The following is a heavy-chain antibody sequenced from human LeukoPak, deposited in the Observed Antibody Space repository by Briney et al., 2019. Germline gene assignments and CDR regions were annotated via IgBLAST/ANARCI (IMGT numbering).Heavy chain of an antibody. D-gene: IGHD6-13*01. CDR1: GGTFSSYA. Sequence: ASVKVSCKASGGTFSSYAISWVRQAPGQGPEWMGRIIPILGIVNYAQKFQGRVTITADKSTSTAYMELSSLRSEDTAVYYCARDLIAAAGTTMIDYWGQGTLVTVSS. CDR2: IIPILGIV. J-gene: IGHJ4*02. V-gene: IGHV1-69*04. CDR3: ARDLIAAAGTTMIDY.